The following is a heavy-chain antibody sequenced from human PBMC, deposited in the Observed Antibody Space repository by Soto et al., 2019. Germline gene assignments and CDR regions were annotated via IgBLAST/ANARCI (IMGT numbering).Heavy chain of an antibody. J-gene: IGHJ3*02. Sequence: SETLSLTCVVSGGSFSTYYDNWIRQSPGKGLEWIGEINHSGSNNYSPSLKSRVTMSLDTSKNQFSLKLTSVTAADTAVYYCARGGSNDWQVAFDIWGQGTMVTVSS. CDR2: INHSGSN. D-gene: IGHD3-9*01. CDR3: ARGGSNDWQVAFDI. CDR1: GGSFSTYY. V-gene: IGHV4-34*01.